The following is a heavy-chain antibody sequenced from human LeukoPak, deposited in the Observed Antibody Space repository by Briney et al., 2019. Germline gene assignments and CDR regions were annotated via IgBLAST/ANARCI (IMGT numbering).Heavy chain of an antibody. J-gene: IGHJ4*02. CDR1: GGSISSGDYY. Sequence: PSETLSLTCTVSGGSISSGDYYWSWIRQPPGKGLEWIGYIYYSGSTYYNPSLKSRVTISVDRSKNQFSLKLSSVTAADTAVYYCATGREYSSSRTFDYWGQGTLVTVSS. D-gene: IGHD6-6*01. V-gene: IGHV4-30-4*01. CDR2: IYYSGST. CDR3: ATGREYSSSRTFDY.